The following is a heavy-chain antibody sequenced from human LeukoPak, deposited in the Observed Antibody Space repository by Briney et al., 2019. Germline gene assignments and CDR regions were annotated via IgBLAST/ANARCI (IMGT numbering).Heavy chain of an antibody. CDR1: GFTVSSNY. Sequence: GGSLRLSCAASGFTVSSNYMSWVRQAPGKGLEWVSVIYSGGSTYYADSVKGRFTISRDNVDNVVYLQMNSLGAEDTAVYYCASGYSYGYYPVYWGQGTLVTVSS. V-gene: IGHV3-53*01. CDR3: ASGYSYGYYPVY. J-gene: IGHJ4*02. CDR2: IYSGGST. D-gene: IGHD5-18*01.